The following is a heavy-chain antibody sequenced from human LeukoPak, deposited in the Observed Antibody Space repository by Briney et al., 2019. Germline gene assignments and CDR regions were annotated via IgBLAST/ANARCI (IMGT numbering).Heavy chain of an antibody. CDR2: ISGSGGST. D-gene: IGHD2-21*01. J-gene: IGHJ4*02. CDR3: VRGRGGRGNTYYFDY. CDR1: GFTFSSYA. V-gene: IGHV3-23*01. Sequence: PGGSLRLSCAASGFTFSSYAMSWVRQAPGKALEWVSAISGSGGSTDYADSVKGRFTISRDNSKNTLDLQMNSLRAEDTAVYYCVRGRGGRGNTYYFDYWGQGTLVTVSS.